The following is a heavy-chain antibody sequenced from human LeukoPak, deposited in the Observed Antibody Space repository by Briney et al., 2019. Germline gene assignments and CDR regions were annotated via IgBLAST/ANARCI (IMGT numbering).Heavy chain of an antibody. CDR1: GGSISSSSYY. V-gene: IGHV4-39*01. D-gene: IGHD4/OR15-4a*01. CDR3: ASRLWSKLDY. J-gene: IGHJ4*02. CDR2: IYYSGST. Sequence: PSETLSLTCTVSGGSISSSSYYWGWIRQPPGKGLEWIGSIYYSGSTYYNPSLKSRVTISVDTSKNQFSLKLSSVTAADTAVYYCASRLWSKLDYWGQGTLVTVSP.